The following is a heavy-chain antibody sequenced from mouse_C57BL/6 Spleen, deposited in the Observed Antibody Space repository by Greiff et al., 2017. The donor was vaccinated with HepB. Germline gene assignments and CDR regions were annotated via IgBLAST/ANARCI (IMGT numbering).Heavy chain of an antibody. Sequence: QVQLQQPGAELVMPGASVKLSCKASGYTFTSYWMHWVKQRSEQGLEWIGEIDPSDSYTNYNQKFKGKSTLTVDKSSSTAYMQLSSLTSEDTAVYYWASYYGSPVDYWGQGTTLTVSS. J-gene: IGHJ2*01. CDR2: IDPSDSYT. CDR3: ASYYGSPVDY. CDR1: GYTFTSYW. V-gene: IGHV1-69*01. D-gene: IGHD1-1*01.